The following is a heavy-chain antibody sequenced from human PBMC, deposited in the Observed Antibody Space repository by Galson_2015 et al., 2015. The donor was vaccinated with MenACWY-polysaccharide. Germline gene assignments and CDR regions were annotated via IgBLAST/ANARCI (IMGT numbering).Heavy chain of an antibody. CDR1: GFTFGDYS. CDR2: MSSRGGII. J-gene: IGHJ4*02. V-gene: IGHV3-11*01. D-gene: IGHD5-24*01. Sequence: LRLCCAASGFTFGDYSLSWIRPAPGKGMGWVSSMSSRGGIIYYADYVKGRFTISRDNAKNSLFLQMNSLRAEDTAVYYCARAAWLDFWGQGTLVTVSS. CDR3: ARAAWLDF.